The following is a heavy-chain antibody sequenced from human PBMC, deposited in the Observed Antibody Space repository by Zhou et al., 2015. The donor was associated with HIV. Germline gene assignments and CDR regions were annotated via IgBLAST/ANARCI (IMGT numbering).Heavy chain of an antibody. D-gene: IGHD7-27*01. J-gene: IGHJ3*02. V-gene: IGHV1-18*01. CDR1: GYTFSTYG. CDR3: ARGVNWGSAFDALEI. Sequence: QVQLLQSGAALKRPGASVKVSCKAAGYTFSTYGVTWVRQAPGQGLEWMGWISAHNENTKLAEKIQDRLTVTTDTSTNTAYIELRSLRSDDTAIYYCARGVNWGSAFDALEIWGQGTLVTVSS. CDR2: ISAHNENT.